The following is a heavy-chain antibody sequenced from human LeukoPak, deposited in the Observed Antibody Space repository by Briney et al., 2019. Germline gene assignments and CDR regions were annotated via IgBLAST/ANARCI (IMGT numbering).Heavy chain of an antibody. J-gene: IGHJ4*02. CDR2: IAYDGSRA. CDR3: TRYNNDHFDY. Sequence: GGSLRLSCAGSGFTFGGYGMHWFRQTPGKGLEWVAVIAYDGSRAFYADSVKGRFTISRDNSRNTMSVQMDDLGAEDTAVYYCTRYNNDHFDYWGQGTLVTVSS. D-gene: IGHD1-14*01. V-gene: IGHV3-33*01. CDR1: GFTFGGYG.